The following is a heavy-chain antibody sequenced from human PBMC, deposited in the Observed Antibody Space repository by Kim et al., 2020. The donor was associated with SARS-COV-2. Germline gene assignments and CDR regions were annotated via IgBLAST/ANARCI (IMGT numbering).Heavy chain of an antibody. D-gene: IGHD6-6*01. Sequence: GGSLRLSCEASGFAARSSYMSWVRQAPGRGLEWVSLINSGVGTYYADSVKGRFTISRDNAKNTLYLHMNSLRVEDTAVYYCRDSGSSLLYDMDVWGQGTT. CDR1: GFAARSSY. CDR2: INSGVGT. CDR3: RDSGSSLLYDMDV. J-gene: IGHJ6*02. V-gene: IGHV3-53*01.